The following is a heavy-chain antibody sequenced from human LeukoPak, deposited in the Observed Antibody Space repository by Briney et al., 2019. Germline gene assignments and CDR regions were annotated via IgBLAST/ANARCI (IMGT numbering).Heavy chain of an antibody. CDR2: IFHKGNT. CDR1: GDSISSDNFW. CDR3: ARQLGLGVWALDY. V-gene: IGHV4-39*01. Sequence: SETLSLTCTVSGDSISSDNFWWGWIRQPPGKGLEWLGIIFHKGNTHYSLSLKSRVSVSVDTSKNQFSLRLSAVTAEDTAVYYCARQLGLGVWALDYWGQGTLVTVSS. J-gene: IGHJ4*02. D-gene: IGHD5/OR15-5a*01.